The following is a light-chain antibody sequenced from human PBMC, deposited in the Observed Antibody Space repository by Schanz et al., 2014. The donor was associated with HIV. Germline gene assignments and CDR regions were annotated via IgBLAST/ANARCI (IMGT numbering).Light chain of an antibody. Sequence: DIVMTQSPDSLAVSLGERATINCKSSQSVLHSSNNKNYLAWYQQKPGQPPKLLIYWASTRESGVPDRFSGSGSGTDFTLTISNLQAEDVAIYYCQQYIRAPVTFGQGTKVEIK. J-gene: IGKJ1*01. CDR3: QQYIRAPVT. CDR2: WAS. V-gene: IGKV4-1*01. CDR1: QSVLHSSNNKNY.